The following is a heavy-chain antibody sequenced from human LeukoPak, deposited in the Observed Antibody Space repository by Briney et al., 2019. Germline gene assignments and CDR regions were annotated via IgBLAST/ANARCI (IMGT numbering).Heavy chain of an antibody. Sequence: GGSLRLSCAASGFTFDDYGMSWVRQAPGKGLEWVSGINWNGGSTGYADSVKGRFTISRDNAKNSLYLQMNSLRVEDTAFYYCAKGIVGSTKGSIDYWGQGTLVTVSS. V-gene: IGHV3-20*04. D-gene: IGHD1-26*01. CDR2: INWNGGST. CDR3: AKGIVGSTKGSIDY. CDR1: GFTFDDYG. J-gene: IGHJ4*02.